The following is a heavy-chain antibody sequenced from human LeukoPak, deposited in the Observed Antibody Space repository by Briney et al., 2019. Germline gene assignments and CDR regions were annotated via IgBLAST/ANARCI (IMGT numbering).Heavy chain of an antibody. CDR3: ARGPPYDFWSGYYSRPRPNWFDP. V-gene: IGHV4-34*01. Sequence: SETLSLTCAVYGGSFRGYYWSWIRQPPGKGLEWIGEINHSGSTNYNPSLKSRVTISVDTSKNQFSLKLSSVTAADTAVYYCARGPPYDFWSGYYSRPRPNWFDPWGQGTLVTVSS. J-gene: IGHJ5*02. CDR1: GGSFRGYY. CDR2: INHSGST. D-gene: IGHD3-3*01.